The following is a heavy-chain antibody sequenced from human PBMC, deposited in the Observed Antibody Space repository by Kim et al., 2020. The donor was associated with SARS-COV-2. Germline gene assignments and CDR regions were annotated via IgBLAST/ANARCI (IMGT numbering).Heavy chain of an antibody. CDR3: ARAAVGSGYYSGFDP. V-gene: IGHV4-59*01. D-gene: IGHD3-22*01. Sequence: PSLKSRVTISVDTSKNQFSLKLSSVTAADTAVYYCARAAVGSGYYSGFDPWGQGTLVTVSS. J-gene: IGHJ5*02.